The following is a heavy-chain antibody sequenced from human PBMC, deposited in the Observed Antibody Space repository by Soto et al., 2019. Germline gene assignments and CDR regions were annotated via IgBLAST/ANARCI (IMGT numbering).Heavy chain of an antibody. J-gene: IGHJ6*02. Sequence: QVQLVQSGAEVREPGSSVRLSCQASGGNFNTYAFNWVRQAPGQGLEWLGGIITFYGAAMYAQKFQGRVTITADEFRTTVYMELSSLRYDDTAVYYYARGGKERFRGPGMDVWGQGTTVTVSS. V-gene: IGHV1-69*01. CDR2: IITFYGAA. CDR3: ARGGKERFRGPGMDV. D-gene: IGHD1-1*01. CDR1: GGNFNTYA.